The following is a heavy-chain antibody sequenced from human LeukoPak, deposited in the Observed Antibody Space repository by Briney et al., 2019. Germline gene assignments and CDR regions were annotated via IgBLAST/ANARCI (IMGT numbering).Heavy chain of an antibody. CDR2: ISGSGGGT. V-gene: IGHV3-23*01. Sequence: GGSLRLSCATSGFTFSNYAMTWVRQAPGKGLEWVSTISGSGGGTWFADSVKGRFTISRDNSKNTLYLQMNSLRAEDTAVYHCAKDGAIAAVGFYYYMDVWGKGTTVTVSS. J-gene: IGHJ6*03. D-gene: IGHD6-13*01. CDR1: GFTFSNYA. CDR3: AKDGAIAAVGFYYYMDV.